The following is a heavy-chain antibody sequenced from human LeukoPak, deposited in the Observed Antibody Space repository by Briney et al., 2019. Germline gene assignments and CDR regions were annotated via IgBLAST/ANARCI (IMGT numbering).Heavy chain of an antibody. J-gene: IGHJ4*02. CDR3: ARHGGGFDY. V-gene: IGHV5-10-1*01. D-gene: IGHD3-10*01. CDR2: IDPRDSYS. CDR1: GYSFTTYR. Sequence: GESLKISCKGSGYSFTTYRISWVRQMPGKGLEWMGTIDPRDSYSNYSPSFQGHVTISADKSISTASLQWSGLKASDTAMYYCARHGGGFDYWGQGTLVTVSS.